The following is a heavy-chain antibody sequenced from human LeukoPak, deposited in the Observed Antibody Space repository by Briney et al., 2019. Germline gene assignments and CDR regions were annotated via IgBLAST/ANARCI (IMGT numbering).Heavy chain of an antibody. Sequence: GGSLRLSCAASGFTFSSYAMHWVRQAPGKGLEWVAVISYDGSNKYYADSVKGRFTISRDNSKNTLYLQMNSLRAEDTAVYYCARDVLFWRLIYYYYGMDVWGQGTTVTVSS. J-gene: IGHJ6*02. CDR3: ARDVLFWRLIYYYYGMDV. D-gene: IGHD2/OR15-2a*01. CDR1: GFTFSSYA. V-gene: IGHV3-30-3*01. CDR2: ISYDGSNK.